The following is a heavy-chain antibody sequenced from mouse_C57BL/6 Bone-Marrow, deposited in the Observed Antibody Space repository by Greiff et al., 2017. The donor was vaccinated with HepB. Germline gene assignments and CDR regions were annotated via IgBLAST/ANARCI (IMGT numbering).Heavy chain of an antibody. V-gene: IGHV1-26*01. D-gene: IGHD1-1*01. CDR1: GYTFTDYY. CDR3: ARRITTVVDYYAMDY. J-gene: IGHJ4*01. CDR2: INPNNGGT. Sequence: VQLQQSGPELVKPGASVKISCKASGYTFTDYYMNWVKQSHGKSLEWIGDINPNNGGTSYNQKFKGKATLTVDKSSSTAYTELRSLTSEDSAVYYCARRITTVVDYYAMDYWGQGTSVTVSS.